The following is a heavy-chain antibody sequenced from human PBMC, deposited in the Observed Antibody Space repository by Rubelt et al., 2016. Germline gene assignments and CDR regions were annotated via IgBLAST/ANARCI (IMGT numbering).Heavy chain of an antibody. CDR2: ISAYNGNT. CDR3: ARDAGGDSSCYLFDD. V-gene: IGHV1-18*01. CDR1: GYNFTTYG. D-gene: IGHD3-22*01. J-gene: IGHJ4*02. Sequence: QVQLVQSGAGVKKPGASMKVSCTASGYNFTTYGIHWVRQAPGQGLAWMGWISAYNGNTNYAQKLQGRVTMTTDTSTSTADVELRSLRSDDTSVEYSARDAGGDSSCYLFDDWGQGTLVTVTS.